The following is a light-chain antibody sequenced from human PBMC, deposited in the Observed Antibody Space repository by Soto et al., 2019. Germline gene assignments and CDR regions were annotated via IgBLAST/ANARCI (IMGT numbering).Light chain of an antibody. V-gene: IGKV3-15*01. J-gene: IGKJ2*01. CDR3: QQCGNWPPFT. CDR2: AAS. CDR1: QSVSSS. Sequence: IVMTQSPATLSVSPGERVSLSCRASQSVSSSVAWYQQKPGQAPRLLIYAASNRATDVPARFSGSGSGTEFTLTISSLQSEDFAVYYCQQCGNWPPFTFVQGTKLEMK.